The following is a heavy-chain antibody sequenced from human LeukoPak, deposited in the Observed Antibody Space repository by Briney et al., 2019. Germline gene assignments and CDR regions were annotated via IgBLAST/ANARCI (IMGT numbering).Heavy chain of an antibody. CDR3: ARDCGGSCYFDS. V-gene: IGHV3-21*01. CDR2: ISGTTTYI. D-gene: IGHD2-15*01. CDR1: GLTFSDYT. Sequence: GGSLRLSCAASGLTFSDYTMNWVRQAPGKGLEWVSSISGTTTYIYYADSVKGRFTISRDNAKSSLYLQMNSLRAEDTAVYYCARDCGGSCYFDSWGQGTLVTVSS. J-gene: IGHJ4*02.